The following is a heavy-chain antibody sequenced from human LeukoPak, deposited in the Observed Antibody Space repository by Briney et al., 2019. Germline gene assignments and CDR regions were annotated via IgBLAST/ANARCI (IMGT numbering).Heavy chain of an antibody. CDR3: AKDRGRASAGTNFDY. CDR2: IRGSGGST. CDR1: GFTLSSYA. J-gene: IGHJ4*02. D-gene: IGHD6-13*01. Sequence: GGSLRLSCAASGFTLSSYALSWVRQAPGKGLEWVSAIRGSGGSTYYADSVKGRFTISRDNSKNTLYLQMNSLRAEDTAVYYCAKDRGRASAGTNFDYWGQGTLVTVSS. V-gene: IGHV3-23*01.